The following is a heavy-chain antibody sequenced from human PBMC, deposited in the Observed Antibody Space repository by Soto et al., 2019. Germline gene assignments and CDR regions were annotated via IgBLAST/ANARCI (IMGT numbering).Heavy chain of an antibody. CDR3: AKDLNCISTSCYLGGYYYYGMDV. CDR1: GFTFSNYA. CDR2: ISYDGSNK. J-gene: IGHJ6*02. Sequence: GGSLRLSCAASGFTFSNYAMHWVRQAPGKGLEWVAVISYDGSNKYYADSVKGRFTISRDNSKNTLYLQMNSLRAEDTAVYYCAKDLNCISTSCYLGGYYYYGMDVWGQGTTVTVSS. V-gene: IGHV3-30-3*01. D-gene: IGHD2-2*01.